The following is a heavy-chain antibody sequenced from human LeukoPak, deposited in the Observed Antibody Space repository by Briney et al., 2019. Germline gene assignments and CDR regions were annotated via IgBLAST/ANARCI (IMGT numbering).Heavy chain of an antibody. CDR3: ARDRSSGWLSHFDY. J-gene: IGHJ4*02. CDR1: GYTFTGYY. CDR2: INPNSGGT. D-gene: IGHD6-19*01. V-gene: IGHV1-2*04. Sequence: EASVKVSCKASGYTFTGYYMHWVRQAPGQGLEWMGWINPNSGGTNYAQKFQGWVTMTRDTSISTAYMELSRLRSDDTAVYYCARDRSSGWLSHFDYWGQGTLVTVSS.